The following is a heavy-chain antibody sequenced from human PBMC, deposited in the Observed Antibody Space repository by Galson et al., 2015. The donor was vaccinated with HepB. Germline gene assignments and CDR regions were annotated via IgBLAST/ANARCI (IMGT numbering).Heavy chain of an antibody. V-gene: IGHV3-21*01. CDR3: ARGGITTVTYAY. CDR1: GFTFSHYG. D-gene: IGHD4-17*01. Sequence: SLRLSCAASGFTFSHYGLNWVRQAPGKGLEWVSSINSGSSFKYYTDSVKGRFTISRENAKNSLYLQTNSLRTEDTAVYYCARGGITTVTYAYWGQGTLVTVSS. J-gene: IGHJ4*02. CDR2: INSGSSFK.